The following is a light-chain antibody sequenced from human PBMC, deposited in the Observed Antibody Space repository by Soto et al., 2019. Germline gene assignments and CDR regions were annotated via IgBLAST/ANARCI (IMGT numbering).Light chain of an antibody. J-gene: IGKJ1*01. Sequence: DIQMTQSPSTLSASVRDRVPITCRASQTISSWLAWFQQRPGRAPKFLIYKASSLKNGVPLRFSGSGSGTQFTLTNSSLQPDDFATYDCQQYNSYSTFGQGTKVDIK. CDR1: QTISSW. V-gene: IGKV1-5*03. CDR3: QQYNSYST. CDR2: KAS.